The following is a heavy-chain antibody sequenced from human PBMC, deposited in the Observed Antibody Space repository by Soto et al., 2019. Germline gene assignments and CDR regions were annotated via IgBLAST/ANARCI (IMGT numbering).Heavy chain of an antibody. CDR1: GFTFSCHA. Sequence: PGGSLRLSCAAAGFTFSCHAMSWVRQAPGKGLEWVSAISGSGGSTHYADSVKGRFTISRDNSKNTLYLQMNSLRAEDTAVYYCADVDISSWSLVPFDYWGQGTLVTVSS. CDR3: ADVDISSWSLVPFDY. CDR2: ISGSGGST. J-gene: IGHJ4*02. V-gene: IGHV3-23*01. D-gene: IGHD6-13*01.